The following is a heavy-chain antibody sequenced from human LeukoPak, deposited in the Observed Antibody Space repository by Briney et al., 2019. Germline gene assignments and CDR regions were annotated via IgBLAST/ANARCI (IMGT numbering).Heavy chain of an antibody. Sequence: SETLSLTCTVSGGSISSSSYYWGWIRQPPGKGLEWIGSIYYSGSTYYNPSPKSRVTISVDTSKNQFSLKLSSVTAADTAVYYCASAPEYYDILTGFEDYWGQGTLVTVSS. CDR1: GGSISSSSYY. V-gene: IGHV4-39*07. J-gene: IGHJ4*02. CDR2: IYYSGST. D-gene: IGHD3-9*01. CDR3: ASAPEYYDILTGFEDY.